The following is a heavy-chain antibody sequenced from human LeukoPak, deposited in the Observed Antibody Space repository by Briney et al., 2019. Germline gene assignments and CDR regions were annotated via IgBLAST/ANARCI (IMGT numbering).Heavy chain of an antibody. Sequence: GGSLRLSCAASGFTFDTYAMHWVRQAPGKGLEWVAFIRYDGSKTYYSGSVKGRFTISRDNSKNTLYLQMNSLRAEDTAVYYCASGGTITGVITTYWGQGTLVTVSS. CDR3: ASGGTITGVITTY. J-gene: IGHJ4*02. V-gene: IGHV3-30*02. D-gene: IGHD3-22*01. CDR1: GFTFDTYA. CDR2: IRYDGSKT.